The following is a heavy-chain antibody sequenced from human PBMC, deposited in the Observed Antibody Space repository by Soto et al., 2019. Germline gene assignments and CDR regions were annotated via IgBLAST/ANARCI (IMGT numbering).Heavy chain of an antibody. CDR2: ISYDGSNK. J-gene: IGHJ6*02. D-gene: IGHD5-18*01. Sequence: GGSLRLSCAASGFTFSSYGMHWVRQAPGKGLEWVAVISYDGSNKYYADSVKGRFTISRDNSKNTLYLQMNSLRAGDTAVYYCAKDLDGGYSYGYHYYYYGMDVWGQGTTVTVSS. V-gene: IGHV3-30*18. CDR1: GFTFSSYG. CDR3: AKDLDGGYSYGYHYYYYGMDV.